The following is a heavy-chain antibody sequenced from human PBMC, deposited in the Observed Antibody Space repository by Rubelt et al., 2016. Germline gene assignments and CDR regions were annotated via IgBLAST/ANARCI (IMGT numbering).Heavy chain of an antibody. CDR2: IYYSGST. V-gene: IGHV4-59*06. J-gene: IGHJ4*02. CDR1: GGSISSYY. Sequence: QVQLQESGPGLVKPSETLSLTCTVSGGSISSYYLNWIRQPPGKGLEWIGNIYYSGSTSYNPSLTSRLTISVDTSKNQFSLKLTSVTAADTAVYYCAREIYGDYVDYWGQGTLVTVSS. D-gene: IGHD4-17*01. CDR3: AREIYGDYVDY.